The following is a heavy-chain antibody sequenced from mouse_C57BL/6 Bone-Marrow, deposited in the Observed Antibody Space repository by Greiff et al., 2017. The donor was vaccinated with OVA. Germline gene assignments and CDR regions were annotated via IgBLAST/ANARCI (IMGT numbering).Heavy chain of an antibody. J-gene: IGHJ3*01. D-gene: IGHD4-1*01. CDR2: IHPNSGST. CDR3: ARPLTGWFAY. V-gene: IGHV1-64*01. CDR1: GYTFTSYW. Sequence: VQLQQPGAELVKPGASVKLSCKASGYTFTSYWMHWVKQRPGQGLAWIGMIHPNSGSTNYNEKFKSKATLTVDKSSSTAYMQLSSLTSEDSAVYYCARPLTGWFAYWGQGTLVTVSA.